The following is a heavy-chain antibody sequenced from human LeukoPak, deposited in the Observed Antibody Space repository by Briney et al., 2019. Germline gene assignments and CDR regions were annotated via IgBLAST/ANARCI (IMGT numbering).Heavy chain of an antibody. J-gene: IGHJ6*02. CDR2: IYYSGST. CDR3: ARDMAPAATSHYYYGMDV. D-gene: IGHD2-2*01. V-gene: IGHV4-61*01. Sequence: PSETLSLTCTVSGGSVSSGSYYWSWIRQPPGKGLEWIGYIYYSGSTNYNPSLKSRVTISVDTSKNQFSLKLSSVTAADTAVYYCARDMAPAATSHYYYGMDVWGQGTTVTVSS. CDR1: GGSVSSGSYY.